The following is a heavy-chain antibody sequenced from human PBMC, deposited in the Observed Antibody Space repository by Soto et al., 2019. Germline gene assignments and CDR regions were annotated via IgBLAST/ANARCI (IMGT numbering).Heavy chain of an antibody. Sequence: GGSLRLSCAASGFTFSSYAMHWVRQAPGKGLEWVAVISYDGSNKYYADSVKGRFTISRDNSKNTLYLQMNSLRAEDTAVYYCARDIAGRITMIVVVSVDYWGQGTLVTVSS. V-gene: IGHV3-30-3*01. D-gene: IGHD3-22*01. CDR1: GFTFSSYA. CDR2: ISYDGSNK. J-gene: IGHJ4*02. CDR3: ARDIAGRITMIVVVSVDY.